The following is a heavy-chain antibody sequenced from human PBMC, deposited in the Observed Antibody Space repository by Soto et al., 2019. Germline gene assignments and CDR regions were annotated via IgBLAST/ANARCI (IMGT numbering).Heavy chain of an antibody. CDR3: TTGSVEGV. D-gene: IGHD2-15*01. V-gene: IGHV3-15*07. Sequence: EVQLVESRGGLVKPGGSLRLSCAASGFSFSNAWMNWVRQAPGKGLEWVGRIKRKIDGEATDYAGPVKGRFTVFRDDSKSALYLQMNSLKGDDTAVYYCTTGSVEGVWGQGTTVTVS. CDR1: GFSFSNAW. CDR2: IKRKIDGEAT. J-gene: IGHJ6*02.